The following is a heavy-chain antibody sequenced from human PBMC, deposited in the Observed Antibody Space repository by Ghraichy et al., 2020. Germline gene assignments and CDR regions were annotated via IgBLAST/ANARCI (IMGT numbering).Heavy chain of an antibody. CDR1: GFSFSSYW. CDR2: INQDGSDD. V-gene: IGHV3-7*01. Sequence: ESLNISCAASGFSFSSYWMTWVRQAPGKGLEWVANINQDGSDDFCVDSLKGRFTISRDNGKDSLYLQINSLRVEDTAVYYCARGAGITDALDVWGHGTRVSVSP. CDR3: ARGAGITDALDV. D-gene: IGHD6-25*01. J-gene: IGHJ3*01.